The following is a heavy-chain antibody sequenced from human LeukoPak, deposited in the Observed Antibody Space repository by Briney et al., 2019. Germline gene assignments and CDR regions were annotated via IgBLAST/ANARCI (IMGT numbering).Heavy chain of an antibody. CDR2: IKQDGSET. D-gene: IGHD2-2*01. J-gene: IGHJ4*02. V-gene: IGHV3-7*01. Sequence: GGSLRLSCAASGFAFSNYWMSWVRQAPGKGLEWVANIKQDGSETYYVDSVKGRFTISRDNAKNSLYLQMKSLRAEDTAVYYCCSTNSFSYWGQGTLVTVSS. CDR3: CSTNSFSY. CDR1: GFAFSNYW.